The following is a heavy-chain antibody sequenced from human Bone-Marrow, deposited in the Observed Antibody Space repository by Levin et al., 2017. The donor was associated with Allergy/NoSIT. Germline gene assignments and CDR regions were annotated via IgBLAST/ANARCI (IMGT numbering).Heavy chain of an antibody. Sequence: GESLKISCAASGFTFSAYGMHWVRQAPGEGLEWVAVISYDGSAKYYADSVKGRFTISRDNSKNTLYLQMNSLRIEDTAVYFCAKLDYGDDKKYDYYYSYGMDVWGQGTTVTVSS. CDR1: GFTFSAYG. CDR2: ISYDGSAK. V-gene: IGHV3-30*18. J-gene: IGHJ6*02. D-gene: IGHD4-17*01. CDR3: AKLDYGDDKKYDYYYSYGMDV.